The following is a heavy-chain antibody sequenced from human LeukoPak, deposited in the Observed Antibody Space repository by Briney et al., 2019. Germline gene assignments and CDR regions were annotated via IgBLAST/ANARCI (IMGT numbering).Heavy chain of an antibody. CDR2: IYYSGST. J-gene: IGHJ4*02. CDR3: ARTPYYYDSSGYYHDY. CDR1: GGSISSYY. V-gene: IGHV4-59*01. D-gene: IGHD3-22*01. Sequence: SETLSLTCTVSGGSISSYYWSWIRQPPGKGLEWIGYIYYSGSTNHNPSLKSRVTISVDPSKNQFSLKLSSVTAADKAVYYCARTPYYYDSSGYYHDYWGQATLVTVSS.